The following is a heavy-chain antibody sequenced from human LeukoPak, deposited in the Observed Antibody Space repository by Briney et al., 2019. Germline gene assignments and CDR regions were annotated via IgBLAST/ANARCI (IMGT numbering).Heavy chain of an antibody. J-gene: IGHJ2*01. V-gene: IGHV3-23*01. CDR2: FSASGDDT. CDR1: GFTFSSYA. D-gene: IGHD3-16*01. Sequence: GGSLRLSCAASGFTFSSYAMSWIRQAPGKGLERVSSFSASGDDTYYADSVKGRFTISRDNSRNTLYLQLNSLRADDTAVYYCAKIGPYWYFDLWGRGTLVTVSS. CDR3: AKIGPYWYFDL.